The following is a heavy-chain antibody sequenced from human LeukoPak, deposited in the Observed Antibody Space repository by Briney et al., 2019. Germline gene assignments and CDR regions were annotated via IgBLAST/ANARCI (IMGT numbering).Heavy chain of an antibody. D-gene: IGHD3-9*01. CDR3: ARPIDLEKHYDILTGYYSLNY. J-gene: IGHJ4*02. CDR1: GGSITTYY. V-gene: IGHV4-59*12. CDR2: SYYRGDT. Sequence: SETLSLTCTVSGGSITTYYWNWIRQPPGKGLEWIGHSYYRGDTNYNPSLKSRVAISVDTSKNQFSLKVSSVTAADTAVYYCARPIDLEKHYDILTGYYSLNYWGQGTLVTVSS.